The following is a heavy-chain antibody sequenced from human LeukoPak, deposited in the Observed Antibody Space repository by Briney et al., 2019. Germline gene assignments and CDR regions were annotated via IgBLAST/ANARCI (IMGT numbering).Heavy chain of an antibody. V-gene: IGHV3-21*01. D-gene: IGHD3-9*01. Sequence: GGSLRLSCAASGFTLNTYTMNWVRQAPGKGLEGGSSITASSTAIYSEDSVKGRFTISRDNDKNFLYLQMNSLRAEDTAVYYCARTYYDILTGYNPYFDFWGQGILVTVSS. J-gene: IGHJ4*02. CDR1: GFTLNTYT. CDR3: ARTYYDILTGYNPYFDF. CDR2: ITASSTAI.